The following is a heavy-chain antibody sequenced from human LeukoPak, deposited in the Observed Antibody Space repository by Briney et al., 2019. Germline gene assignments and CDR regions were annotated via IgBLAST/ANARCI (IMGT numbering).Heavy chain of an antibody. CDR1: GFTFSNYW. D-gene: IGHD1-26*01. V-gene: IGHV4-39*07. Sequence: GSLRLSCAASGFTFSNYWMTWVRQAPGKGLEWIGSISYSGTTYYSPSLKSRVTISVDTSKNQFSLRLSSVTAADTAVYYCARDLGGSYSSENWFDPWGQGTLVTVSS. J-gene: IGHJ5*02. CDR2: ISYSGTT. CDR3: ARDLGGSYSSENWFDP.